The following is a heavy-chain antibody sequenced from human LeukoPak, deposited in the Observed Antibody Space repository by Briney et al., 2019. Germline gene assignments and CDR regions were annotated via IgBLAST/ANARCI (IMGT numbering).Heavy chain of an antibody. V-gene: IGHV4-34*01. CDR1: GGSFSGYY. CDR2: INHSGST. Sequence: PSETLSLTCAVHGGSFSGYYWSWIRQPPGKGLEWIGEINHSGSTNYNPSLKSRVTISVDTSKNQFSLKLSSVTAADTAVYYCARGRVDSSSWYYFDYWGQGTLVTVSS. J-gene: IGHJ4*02. D-gene: IGHD6-13*01. CDR3: ARGRVDSSSWYYFDY.